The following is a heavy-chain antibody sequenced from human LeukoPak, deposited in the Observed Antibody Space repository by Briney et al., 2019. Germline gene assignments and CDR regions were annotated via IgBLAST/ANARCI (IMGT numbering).Heavy chain of an antibody. J-gene: IGHJ4*02. D-gene: IGHD6-13*01. CDR2: INPNSGGT. CDR3: ASLIAAAGTSYYFDY. Sequence: GASVKVSCKASGYTFTGYYMHWVRQAPGQGLEWMGWINPNSGGTNYAQKFQGRVTMTRDTSISTAYMELRSLRSDDTAVYYCASLIAAAGTSYYFDYWGQGTLVTVSS. CDR1: GYTFTGYY. V-gene: IGHV1-2*02.